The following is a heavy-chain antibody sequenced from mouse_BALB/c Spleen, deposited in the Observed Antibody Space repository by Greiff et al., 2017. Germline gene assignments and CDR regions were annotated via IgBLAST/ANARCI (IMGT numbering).Heavy chain of an antibody. V-gene: IGHV2-9*02. D-gene: IGHD3-3*01. Sequence: QVQLKQSGPGLVAPSQSLSITCTVSGFSLTSYGVHWVRQPPGKGLEWLGVIWAGGSTNYNSALMSRLSISKDNSKSQVFLKMNSLQTDDTAMYYCARELGDGTRAMDYWGQGTSVTVSS. J-gene: IGHJ4*01. CDR2: IWAGGST. CDR1: GFSLTSYG. CDR3: ARELGDGTRAMDY.